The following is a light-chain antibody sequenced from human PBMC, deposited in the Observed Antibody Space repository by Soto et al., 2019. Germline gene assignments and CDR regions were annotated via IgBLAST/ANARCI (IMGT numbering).Light chain of an antibody. Sequence: EIVLTQSPGTLSLSPGERATLSCRASRSVSSIYLAWYQQKPGQTPRLLIYGASSRATGIPDRFSGSGSGTDFTLTISRLEPEDFAVYYCQQYGGLPWTFGQGTKVEIK. J-gene: IGKJ1*01. V-gene: IGKV3-20*01. CDR2: GAS. CDR3: QQYGGLPWT. CDR1: RSVSSIY.